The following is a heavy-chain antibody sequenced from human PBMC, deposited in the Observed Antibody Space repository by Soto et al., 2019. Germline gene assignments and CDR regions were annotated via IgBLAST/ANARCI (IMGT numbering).Heavy chain of an antibody. J-gene: IGHJ4*02. CDR2: INHSGST. V-gene: IGHV4-34*01. CDR1: GGSFSGYY. D-gene: IGHD2-21*01. Sequence: QVQLQQWGAGLLKPSETLSLTCAVYGGSFSGYYWSWIRQPPGKGLEWIGEINHSGSTNYNPSLKSRVTKSVDTSKNQFSLKLSSVTAADTAVYYCASLIPFDYWGQGTLVTVSS. CDR3: ASLIPFDY.